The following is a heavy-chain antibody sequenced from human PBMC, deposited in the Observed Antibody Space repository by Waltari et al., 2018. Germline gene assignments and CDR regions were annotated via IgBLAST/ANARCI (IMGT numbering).Heavy chain of an antibody. Sequence: QITLKESGPTLVKPTQTLTLTCTFSGFSLSTSGVGVGWIRQPPGKALEWLALIYWNDDKRYSPSLKSRLTITKNPSKNQVVLTMTNMDPVDTATYYCAHTVAITKQTTAPRRMAAAGSHFDYWGQGTLVTVSS. V-gene: IGHV2-5*01. CDR2: IYWNDDK. J-gene: IGHJ4*02. CDR3: AHTVAITKQTTAPRRMAAAGSHFDY. CDR1: GFSLSTSGVG. D-gene: IGHD6-13*01.